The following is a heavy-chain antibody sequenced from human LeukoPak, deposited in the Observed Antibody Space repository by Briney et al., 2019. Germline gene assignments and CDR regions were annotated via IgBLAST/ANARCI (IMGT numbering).Heavy chain of an antibody. V-gene: IGHV4-59*08. J-gene: IGHJ4*02. CDR3: ARRNYGFNTYYFDY. Sequence: SETLSLTCTVSGGSMSSYYWSWIRQPPGKGLEWIGSIYYSGTTNYNPSLRSRVTISVDTSKNQSSLKLTSVTAADTAVYYCARRNYGFNTYYFDYWGQGTLVTVSS. CDR1: GGSMSSYY. D-gene: IGHD4-17*01. CDR2: IYYSGTT.